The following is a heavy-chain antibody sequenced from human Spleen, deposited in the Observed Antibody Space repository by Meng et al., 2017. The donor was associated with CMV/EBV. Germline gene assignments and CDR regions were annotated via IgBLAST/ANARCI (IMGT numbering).Heavy chain of an antibody. D-gene: IGHD2-2*01. Sequence: GWVRQAPGQWLEWMGGIIPIFTIANHAKKFQGRVTITADTSTGTAFMELGSLRSEDSAVYYCARASVLQYCSATSCPPPYSYGVDVWGQGTTVTVSS. CDR3: ARASVLQYCSATSCPPPYSYGVDV. V-gene: IGHV1-69*17. CDR2: IIPIFTIA. J-gene: IGHJ6*02.